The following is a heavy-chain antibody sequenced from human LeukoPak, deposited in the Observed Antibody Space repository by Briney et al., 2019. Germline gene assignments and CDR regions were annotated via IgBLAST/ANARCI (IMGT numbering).Heavy chain of an antibody. D-gene: IGHD3-10*01. J-gene: IGHJ4*02. CDR1: GYTLSSYA. CDR2: ISGSGGST. Sequence: GGSLRLSCAASGYTLSSYAISWVRDAPGKGLEWVSAISGSGGSTYYADSVKCRFTISRDNYKNTLYLQMNSLRAEDTAVYYCAKDTAIHAGDLFDYWGQGTLVTVSS. V-gene: IGHV3-23*01. CDR3: AKDTAIHAGDLFDY.